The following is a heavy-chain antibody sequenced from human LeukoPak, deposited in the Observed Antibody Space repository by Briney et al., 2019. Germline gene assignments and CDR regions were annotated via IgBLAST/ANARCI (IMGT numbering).Heavy chain of an antibody. CDR3: ARETPDAFDI. Sequence: GGSLRLSCVASGITFSSYSMNWVRQAPGKGPEWVSYISSSSTLYYAHSVKGRFTISRVNAKNSLYLQMNSLRDEDTAVYYCARETPDAFDIWGQGTMVTVS. V-gene: IGHV3-48*02. CDR2: ISSSSTL. CDR1: GITFSSYS. D-gene: IGHD1-14*01. J-gene: IGHJ3*02.